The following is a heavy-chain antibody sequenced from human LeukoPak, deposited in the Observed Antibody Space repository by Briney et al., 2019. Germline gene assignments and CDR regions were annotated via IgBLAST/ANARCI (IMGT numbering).Heavy chain of an antibody. CDR2: IWYDGSNK. Sequence: PGGSLRLSCAASGFTFSSYGMHWVRQAPGKGLEWVAVIWYDGSNKYYADSVKGRFTISRDNSKNTLYLQMNSLRAEDTAVYYCARGGRITIFGVVKDLNWFDPWGQGTLVTVSS. V-gene: IGHV3-33*01. CDR3: ARGGRITIFGVVKDLNWFDP. J-gene: IGHJ5*02. CDR1: GFTFSSYG. D-gene: IGHD3-3*01.